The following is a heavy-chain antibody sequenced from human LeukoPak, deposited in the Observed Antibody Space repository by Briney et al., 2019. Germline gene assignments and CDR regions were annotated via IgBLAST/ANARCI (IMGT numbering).Heavy chain of an antibody. CDR1: GLSFSDYY. V-gene: IGHV3-11*06. CDR2: ISGSGDYT. J-gene: IGHJ4*02. CDR3: ARDWRDYFDY. D-gene: IGHD3-3*01. Sequence: GGSLRLSCAASGLSFSDYYMTWIRQAPGRGLEWVSYISGSGDYTNYADSVKGRFTISRDNSENTVYLQMNSLRTEDTAVYYCARDWRDYFDYWGQGNLDTVSS.